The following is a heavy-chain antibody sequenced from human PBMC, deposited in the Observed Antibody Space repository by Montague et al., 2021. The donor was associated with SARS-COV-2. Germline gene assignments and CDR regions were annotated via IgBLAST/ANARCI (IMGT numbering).Heavy chain of an antibody. CDR3: ATESLGYCSSTSCYGPHYGMDV. V-gene: IGHV4-31*03. Sequence: TLSLTCTVSGGSISSGGYYWSWIRQHPGKGPEWIGYIYYSGSTYYNPSLKSRVTISVDTSKSQFSLKLSSVTAADTAVYYCATESLGYCSSTSCYGPHYGMDVWGQGTTVTVSS. CDR2: IYYSGST. CDR1: GGSISSGGYY. J-gene: IGHJ6*02. D-gene: IGHD2-2*01.